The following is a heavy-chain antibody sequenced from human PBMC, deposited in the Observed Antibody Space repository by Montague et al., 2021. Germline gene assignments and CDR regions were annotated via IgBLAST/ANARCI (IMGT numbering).Heavy chain of an antibody. Sequence: SETLSLTCAGSGGSFNDYYWSWIRQSPGQGLEWIRDITHNGRTNSNPSLKSRVTLSVDTSKSHFSLNLTSVTAADTAVYFCARRPRITVTGRFDLWGEGTLVTASS. J-gene: IGHJ4*02. V-gene: IGHV4-34*01. CDR3: ARRPRITVTGRFDL. D-gene: IGHD4-11*01. CDR2: ITHNGRT. CDR1: GGSFNDYY.